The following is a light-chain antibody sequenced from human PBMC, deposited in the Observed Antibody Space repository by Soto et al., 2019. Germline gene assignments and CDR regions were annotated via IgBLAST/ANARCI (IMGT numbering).Light chain of an antibody. CDR3: QQYGSSPYT. Sequence: EIVLTQSPGTLSLSPGERATLSCRASQTVSSSYLAWYQQKPGQAPRLLIYGASSRATGIPDRFSGSGSGTDFTLTISRIEPEDFAVYYCQQYGSSPYTFGQGTKLDI. CDR2: GAS. V-gene: IGKV3-20*01. J-gene: IGKJ2*01. CDR1: QTVSSSY.